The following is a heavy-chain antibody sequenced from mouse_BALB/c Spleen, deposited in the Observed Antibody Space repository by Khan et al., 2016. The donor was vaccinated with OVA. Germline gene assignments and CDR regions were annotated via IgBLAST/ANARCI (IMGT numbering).Heavy chain of an antibody. CDR3: ASSRPNSSITSGFFDY. CDR2: ISYSGST. CDR1: GYSITSDYA. J-gene: IGHJ2*01. D-gene: IGHD1-2*01. V-gene: IGHV3-2*02. Sequence: EVQLQESGPGLVKPSQSLSLTCTVTGYSITSDYAWNWIRQFPGNKLEWMGYISYSGSTSYNPSLKSRISITRDTSKNQFFLQLNSVTTEDTATYYCASSRPNSSITSGFFDYWGQGTTLTVSS.